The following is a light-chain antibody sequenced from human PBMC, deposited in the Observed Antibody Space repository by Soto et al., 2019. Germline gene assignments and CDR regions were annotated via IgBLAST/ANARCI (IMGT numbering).Light chain of an antibody. Sequence: EIVLTQSPGTLSLSPGERATLSCRASQRVSSYLAWYQQKPGQAPRLLIYDASNRATGIPARFSGSGSGTDFTLTISSLEPEDFAVYYCQQRSNWRTFGQGTKVDIK. CDR3: QQRSNWRT. CDR1: QRVSSY. CDR2: DAS. V-gene: IGKV3-11*01. J-gene: IGKJ1*01.